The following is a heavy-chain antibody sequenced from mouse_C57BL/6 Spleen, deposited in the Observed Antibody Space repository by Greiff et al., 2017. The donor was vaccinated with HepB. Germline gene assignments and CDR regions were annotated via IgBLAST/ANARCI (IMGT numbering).Heavy chain of an antibody. V-gene: IGHV1-9*01. CDR1: GYTFTGYW. D-gene: IGHD4-1*01. Sequence: VQLQQPGAELVRPGTSVKLSCKASGYTFTGYWIEWVKQRPGHGLEWIGEILPGSGSTNYNEKFKGKATFTADTSSNTAYMQLSSLTTEDSAIYYCARWTGKEGYYFDCWGQGTTLTVSS. CDR2: ILPGSGST. J-gene: IGHJ2*01. CDR3: ARWTGKEGYYFDC.